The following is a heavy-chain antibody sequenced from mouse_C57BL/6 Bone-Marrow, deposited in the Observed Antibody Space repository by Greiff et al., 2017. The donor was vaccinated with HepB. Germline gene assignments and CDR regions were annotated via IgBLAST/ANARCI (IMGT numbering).Heavy chain of an antibody. D-gene: IGHD1-1*01. V-gene: IGHV2-2*01. Sequence: VKLMESGPGLVQPSQSLSITCTVSGFSLTSYGVHWVRQSPGKGLEWLGVIWSGGSTDYNAAFISRLSISKDNSKSQVFFKMNSLQADDTARYYCAAHDGSPTWFAYWGQGTLVTVSA. J-gene: IGHJ3*01. CDR1: GFSLTSYG. CDR3: AAHDGSPTWFAY. CDR2: IWSGGST.